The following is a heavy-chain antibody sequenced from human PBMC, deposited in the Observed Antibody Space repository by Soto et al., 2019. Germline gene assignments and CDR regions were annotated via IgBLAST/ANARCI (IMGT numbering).Heavy chain of an antibody. Sequence: QVQLVQSGAEVKKPGSSVKVSCQASGGTFSSYAISWVRQAPGQGLEWLGGIIPICGTANYAQKFQGRVTITADESTITGYMALSIMRAEDTAVYYCARDLGVDESLFGSAGNWFDPWGQGTLVTVSS. V-gene: IGHV1-69*01. CDR3: ARDLGVDESLFGSAGNWFDP. J-gene: IGHJ5*02. D-gene: IGHD3-10*01. CDR2: IIPICGTA. CDR1: GGTFSSYA.